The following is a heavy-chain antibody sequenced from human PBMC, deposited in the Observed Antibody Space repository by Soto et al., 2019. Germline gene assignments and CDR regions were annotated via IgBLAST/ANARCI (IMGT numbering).Heavy chain of an antibody. Sequence: PSETLSLTCTVSGASITSYDWNWLRQPPGKALEWIGYIYHTGTTSYNPSLKSRVTLSVDTSQSQFSLKLNSVTAADTAVYYCTTEAYDNSGSLAFDIWGPGTLVTVSS. J-gene: IGHJ3*02. D-gene: IGHD3-22*01. V-gene: IGHV4-59*08. CDR2: IYHTGTT. CDR1: GASITSYD. CDR3: TTEAYDNSGSLAFDI.